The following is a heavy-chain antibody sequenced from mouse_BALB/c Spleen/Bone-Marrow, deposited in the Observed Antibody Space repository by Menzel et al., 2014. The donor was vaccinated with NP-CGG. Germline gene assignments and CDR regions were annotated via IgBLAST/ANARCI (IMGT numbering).Heavy chain of an antibody. D-gene: IGHD1-2*01. J-gene: IGHJ4*01. CDR3: ARPYHGLYAMDY. Sequence: VKLMESGPGLVAPSQSLSIPCTVSGFSLXNYGVHWVRQPPGKGLEWLGVIWAGGSTNYNSALMSRLSISKDNSKSQVFLKMNSLQTDDTAMYYCARPYHGLYAMDYWGQGTSVTVSS. V-gene: IGHV2-9*02. CDR1: GFSLXNYG. CDR2: IWAGGST.